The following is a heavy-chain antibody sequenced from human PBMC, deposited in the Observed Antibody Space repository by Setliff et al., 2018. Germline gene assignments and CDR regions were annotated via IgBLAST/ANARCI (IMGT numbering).Heavy chain of an antibody. D-gene: IGHD4-17*01. CDR2: ISAYTGKT. CDR3: AKGGGTTWRQFQH. J-gene: IGHJ1*01. Sequence: ASVKVSCKAVGYTFLSYGLSWVRQAPGQGLEWMGWISAYTGKTDYAQNFQGRVTMTTDTSTNTAYLELRSLRYDDTAVYYCAKGGGTTWRQFQHWGQGTLVTVSS. V-gene: IGHV1-18*01. CDR1: GYTFLSYG.